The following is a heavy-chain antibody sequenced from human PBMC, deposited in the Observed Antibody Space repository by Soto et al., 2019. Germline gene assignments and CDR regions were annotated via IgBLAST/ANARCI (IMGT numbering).Heavy chain of an antibody. Sequence: PSETLSLTCTVSGGSISSSSYYWGWIRQPPGKGLEWIGSIYYSGSTYYNPSLKSRVTISVDTSKNQFSLKLSSVTAADTAVYYCARTSLIRDFWSAIRNWFDPWGQGTLVTVSS. CDR3: ARTSLIRDFWSAIRNWFDP. D-gene: IGHD3-3*01. CDR1: GGSISSSSYY. CDR2: IYYSGST. J-gene: IGHJ5*02. V-gene: IGHV4-39*01.